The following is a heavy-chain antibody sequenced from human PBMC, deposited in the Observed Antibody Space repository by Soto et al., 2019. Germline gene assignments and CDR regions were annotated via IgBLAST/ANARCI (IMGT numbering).Heavy chain of an antibody. D-gene: IGHD3-22*01. CDR2: IYSGGST. CDR1: GFTVSSNY. CDR3: ARPGYYDSSGYSDY. Sequence: QPGGSLRLSCAASGFTVSSNYMSWVRQAPGKGLEWVSVIYSGGSTYYADSVKGRFTISRDNSKNTLYLQMNSLRAEDTAVYYCARPGYYDSSGYSDYWGQGTLVTVSS. V-gene: IGHV3-53*01. J-gene: IGHJ4*02.